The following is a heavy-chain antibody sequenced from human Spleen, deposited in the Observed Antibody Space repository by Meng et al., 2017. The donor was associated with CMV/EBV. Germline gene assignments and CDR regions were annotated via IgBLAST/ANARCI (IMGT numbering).Heavy chain of an antibody. CDR1: GYNFDIYG. D-gene: IGHD4-17*01. V-gene: IGHV1-18*01. CDR3: ARAGAAVTTNFDF. Sequence: KDSGYNFDIYGITWVRQAPGQGLEWVGWVSAENGDTDYGQKFQGRVTVTADTFTNTAYMEMRSLRSDDSAMYYCARAGAAVTTNFDFWGQGTLVTVSS. CDR2: VSAENGDT. J-gene: IGHJ4*02.